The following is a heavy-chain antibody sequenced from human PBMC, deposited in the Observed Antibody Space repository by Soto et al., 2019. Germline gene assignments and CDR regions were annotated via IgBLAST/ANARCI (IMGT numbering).Heavy chain of an antibody. V-gene: IGHV4-30-4*01. D-gene: IGHD2-15*01. CDR2: IYYSGST. CDR1: GGSISSGDYY. J-gene: IGHJ5*02. CDR3: ARETPLQNCSGGSCYSENWFDP. Sequence: SETLSLTCTVSGGSISSGDYYSSWIRQPPGKGLEWIGYIYYSGSTYYNPSLKSRVTISVDTSKNQFSLKLSSVTAADTAVYYCARETPLQNCSGGSCYSENWFDPWGQGTLVNVSS.